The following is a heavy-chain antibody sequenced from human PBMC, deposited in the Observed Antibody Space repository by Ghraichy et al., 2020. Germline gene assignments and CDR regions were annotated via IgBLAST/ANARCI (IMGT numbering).Heavy chain of an antibody. V-gene: IGHV4-34*01. Sequence: SETLSLTCAVYGGSFSGYYWSWIRQPPGKGLEWIGEINHSGSTNYNPSLKSRVTISVDTSKNQFSLKLSSVTAADTAVYYCARVIWGVFTLSKAFDIWGQGTMVTVSS. D-gene: IGHD3-10*01. CDR3: ARVIWGVFTLSKAFDI. CDR2: INHSGST. J-gene: IGHJ3*02. CDR1: GGSFSGYY.